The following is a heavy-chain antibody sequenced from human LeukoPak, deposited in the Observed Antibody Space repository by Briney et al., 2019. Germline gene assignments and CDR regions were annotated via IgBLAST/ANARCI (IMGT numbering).Heavy chain of an antibody. Sequence: GGSLRLSCAASGFTFSSYAMSWVRQAPGKGLEWVSAISGSGGSTYYADSVKGRFTISRDNSKNTLYLQMNSLRAEDTAVYYCAKEGRYYGSGTYPHYFDYWGQGTLVTVSS. V-gene: IGHV3-23*01. CDR1: GFTFSSYA. J-gene: IGHJ4*02. CDR2: ISGSGGST. CDR3: AKEGRYYGSGTYPHYFDY. D-gene: IGHD3-10*01.